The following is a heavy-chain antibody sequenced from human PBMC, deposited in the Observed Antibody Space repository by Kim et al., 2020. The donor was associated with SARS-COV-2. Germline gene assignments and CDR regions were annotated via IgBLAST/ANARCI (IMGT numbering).Heavy chain of an antibody. CDR3: ARGPGPAAYCSSTSCYRIAAAGGPVLDFDY. Sequence: SETLSLTCAVYGGSFSGYYWSWIRQPPGKGLEWIGEINHSGSTNYNPSLKSRVTISVDTSKNQFSLKLSSVTAADTAVYYCARGPGPAAYCSSTSCYRIAAAGGPVLDFDYWGQGTLVTVSS. D-gene: IGHD2-2*02. V-gene: IGHV4-34*01. J-gene: IGHJ4*02. CDR1: GGSFSGYY. CDR2: INHSGST.